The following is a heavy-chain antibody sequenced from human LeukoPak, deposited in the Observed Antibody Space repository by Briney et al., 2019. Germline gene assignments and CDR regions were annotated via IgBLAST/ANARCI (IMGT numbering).Heavy chain of an antibody. CDR3: ARDLQDYETFGY. CDR1: GYTVTSYY. J-gene: IGHJ4*02. V-gene: IGHV1-46*01. CDR2: INPSGGST. Sequence: ASVKVSCKPSGYTVTSYYMHWVRQAPGQGLEWMGIINPSGGSTSYAQKFQGRVTMTRDTSTSTVYMELSSLRSEDTAVYYCARDLQDYETFGYWGQGTLVTVSS. D-gene: IGHD4-17*01.